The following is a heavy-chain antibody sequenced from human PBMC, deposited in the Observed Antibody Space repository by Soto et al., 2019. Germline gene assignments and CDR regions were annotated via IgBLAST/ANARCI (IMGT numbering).Heavy chain of an antibody. D-gene: IGHD6-19*01. CDR2: ISGSGGST. CDR3: AKDVKQQWLDSTPDYFDY. J-gene: IGHJ4*02. CDR1: GFTFSSYA. V-gene: IGHV3-23*01. Sequence: GGSLRLSCAASGFTFSSYAMSWVRQAPGKGLEWVSAISGSGGSTYYADSVKGRFTISRDNSKNTLYLQMNSLRAEDTAVYYCAKDVKQQWLDSTPDYFDYWGQGTLVTVSS.